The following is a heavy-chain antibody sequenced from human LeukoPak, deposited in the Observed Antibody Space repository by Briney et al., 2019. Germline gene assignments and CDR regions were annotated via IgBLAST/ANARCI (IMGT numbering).Heavy chain of an antibody. V-gene: IGHV3-9*03. Sequence: PGRSLRLSCAASGFTFDDYAMHWVRQAPGKGLEWVSGISWNSGSIGYADSVKGRFTISRDNAKNSLYLQMNSLRAEDMALYYCAKGICSCTSCYVLDYWGQGTLVTVSS. D-gene: IGHD2-2*01. CDR2: ISWNSGSI. CDR1: GFTFDDYA. CDR3: AKGICSCTSCYVLDY. J-gene: IGHJ4*02.